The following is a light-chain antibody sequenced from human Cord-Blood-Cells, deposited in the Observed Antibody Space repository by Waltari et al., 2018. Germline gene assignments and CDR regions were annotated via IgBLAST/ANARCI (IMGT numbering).Light chain of an antibody. CDR2: DVS. V-gene: IGLV2-14*01. CDR1: SSDAGGYNY. J-gene: IGLJ3*02. Sequence: QSALTQPASVSGAPGQSTTISCTGTSSDAGGYNYVSWYQQHHGKAPKLMIYDVSTRPSGVSNRFSGSKSGNTASLTISGLQAEDEADYYCSSYTSSSTWVFGGGTKLTVL. CDR3: SSYTSSSTWV.